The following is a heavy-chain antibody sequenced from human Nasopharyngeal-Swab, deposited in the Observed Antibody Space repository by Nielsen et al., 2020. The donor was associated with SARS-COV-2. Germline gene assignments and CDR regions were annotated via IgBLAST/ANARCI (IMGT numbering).Heavy chain of an antibody. CDR1: GFTFSSYS. CDR3: AKDGYYDSTRTYFQH. V-gene: IGHV3-9*01. Sequence: SLKISCAASGFTFSSYSMNWVRQAPGKGLEWVSGISWNSGSIGYADSVKGRFTISRDNAKNSLYLQMNSLRAEDTALYYCAKDGYYDSTRTYFQHWGQGTLVTVSS. D-gene: IGHD3-22*01. J-gene: IGHJ1*01. CDR2: ISWNSGSI.